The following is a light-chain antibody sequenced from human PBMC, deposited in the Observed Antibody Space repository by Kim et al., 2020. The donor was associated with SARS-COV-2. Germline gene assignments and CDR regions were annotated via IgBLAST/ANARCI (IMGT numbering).Light chain of an antibody. Sequence: SYELTQPPSVSVSPGQTASITCSGDKLGDKYAYWYQQKPGQSHVVVIYQDNKRPSGIPERFSGSNSGNTATLTISGTQAIDEADYYCQAWDSRSYVVFGGGTQLTVL. V-gene: IGLV3-1*01. CDR3: QAWDSRSYVV. J-gene: IGLJ2*01. CDR2: QDN. CDR1: KLGDKY.